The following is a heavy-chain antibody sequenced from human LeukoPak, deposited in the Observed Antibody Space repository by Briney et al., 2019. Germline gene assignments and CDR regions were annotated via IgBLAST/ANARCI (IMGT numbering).Heavy chain of an antibody. J-gene: IGHJ4*02. CDR3: ARQGRSDYFDH. V-gene: IGHV4-38-2*02. CDR2: IYHSGST. D-gene: IGHD2-15*01. CDR1: GYSISSGYY. Sequence: PSETLSLTCTVSGYSISSGYYWGWIRPPPGKGLEWIGSIYHSGSTYYNPSLKSRVTISVDTSKNQFSLKLSSVTAADTAVYYCARQGRSDYFDHWGQGTLVTVSS.